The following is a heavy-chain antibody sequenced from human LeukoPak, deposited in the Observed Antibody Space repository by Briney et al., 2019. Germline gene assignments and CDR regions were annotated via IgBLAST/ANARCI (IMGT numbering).Heavy chain of an antibody. V-gene: IGHV3-53*01. CDR1: WFTVSTNY. Sequence: PGGSLRLSCAASWFTVSTNYMSWVRQAPGKGLEWVSIIYSSGSTYYADSVKGRFTISRDNSKNTLYLQMNSLRAEDTAVYYCARVSAAEGYFFDYWGQGTLVTVSS. J-gene: IGHJ4*02. CDR3: ARVSAAEGYFFDY. CDR2: IYSSGST. D-gene: IGHD5-24*01.